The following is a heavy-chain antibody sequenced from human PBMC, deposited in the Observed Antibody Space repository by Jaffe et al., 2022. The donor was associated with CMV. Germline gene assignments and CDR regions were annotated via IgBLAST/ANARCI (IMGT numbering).Heavy chain of an antibody. J-gene: IGHJ2*01. Sequence: EVQLVESGGGLVQPGGSLRLSCAASGFTFSSYWMHWVRQAPGKGLVWVSRINSDGSSTSYADSVKGRFTISRDNAKNTLYLQMNSLRAEDTAVYYCARARESIAARSWYFDLWGRGTLVTVSS. D-gene: IGHD6-6*01. V-gene: IGHV3-74*01. CDR2: INSDGSST. CDR3: ARARESIAARSWYFDL. CDR1: GFTFSSYW.